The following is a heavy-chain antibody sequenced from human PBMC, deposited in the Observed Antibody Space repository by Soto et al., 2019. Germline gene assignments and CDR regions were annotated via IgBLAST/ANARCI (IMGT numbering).Heavy chain of an antibody. Sequence: SVKVSCKASGFTFTSSAVQWVRQARGQRLEWIGWIVVGSGNTNYAQKFQERVTITRDMSTSTAYMELSSLRSEDTAVYYCAARGVADHYYYYGMDVWGQGTTVTVSS. D-gene: IGHD6-19*01. J-gene: IGHJ6*02. CDR1: GFTFTSSA. CDR3: AARGVADHYYYYGMDV. CDR2: IVVGSGNT. V-gene: IGHV1-58*01.